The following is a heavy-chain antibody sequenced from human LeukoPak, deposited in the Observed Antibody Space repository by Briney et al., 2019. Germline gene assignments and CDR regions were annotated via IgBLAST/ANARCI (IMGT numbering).Heavy chain of an antibody. D-gene: IGHD6-13*01. CDR1: GFTLSSYW. J-gene: IGHJ5*02. V-gene: IGHV3-7*01. CDR3: ARVRQQRGGFLWFDA. Sequence: PGGSLRLSCAASGFTLSSYWMSWVRQAPGKGLEWVANIKQEGSVKYYVDSVKGRFTISRDNAKNSLYLQMNSLRAEDTSVYYCARVRQQRGGFLWFDAWGQGTLVTVSS. CDR2: IKQEGSVK.